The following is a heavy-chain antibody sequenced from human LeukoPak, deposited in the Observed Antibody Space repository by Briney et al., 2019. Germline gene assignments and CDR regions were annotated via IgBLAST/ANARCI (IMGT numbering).Heavy chain of an antibody. Sequence: SEPLSLTCAVYGGSFSGYYWSWIRQPPGKGLDWIGEINQSGSTNYNPSLKSRVTISVDTSKNQFSLKLSSVTAADTAVYYCARRPAVQIQLYYDYWGQGTLVTVSS. CDR2: INQSGST. V-gene: IGHV4-34*01. CDR1: GGSFSGYY. D-gene: IGHD5-18*01. J-gene: IGHJ4*02. CDR3: ARRPAVQIQLYYDY.